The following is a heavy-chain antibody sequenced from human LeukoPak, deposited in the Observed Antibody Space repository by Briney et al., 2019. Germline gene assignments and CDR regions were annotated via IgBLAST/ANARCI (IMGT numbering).Heavy chain of an antibody. Sequence: SETLSLTCAVSGYSISSGYYWGWIQQPPGKGLEWIGSIYHSGSTYYNPSLKSRVTISVDTSKNQFSLKLSSVTAADTAVYYCARDLNYYDSSGFWDYWGQGTLVTVSS. CDR3: ARDLNYYDSSGFWDY. D-gene: IGHD3-22*01. V-gene: IGHV4-38-2*02. CDR2: IYHSGST. J-gene: IGHJ4*02. CDR1: GYSISSGYY.